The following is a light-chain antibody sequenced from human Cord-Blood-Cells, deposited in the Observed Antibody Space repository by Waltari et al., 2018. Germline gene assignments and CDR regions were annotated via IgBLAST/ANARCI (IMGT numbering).Light chain of an antibody. CDR1: SSTIGSNT. Sequence: QSVLTQPPSASGTPGQRVTISCSGSSSTIGSNTVNWYQQLPGTAPKLLIYSNNQRPSGVPDRFSGSKSCTSASLAISGLQSEDEADYYCAAWDDSLNGPVFGGGTKLTVL. J-gene: IGLJ2*01. CDR2: SNN. CDR3: AAWDDSLNGPV. V-gene: IGLV1-44*01.